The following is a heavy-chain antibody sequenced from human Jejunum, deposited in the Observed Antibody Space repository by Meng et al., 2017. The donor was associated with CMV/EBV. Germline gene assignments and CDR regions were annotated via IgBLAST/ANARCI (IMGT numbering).Heavy chain of an antibody. D-gene: IGHD5-24*01. J-gene: IGHJ6*02. CDR2: ISYDGSET. V-gene: IGHV3-30-3*01. Sequence: FTTRAMHWIRQAPGKGLEWVSMISYDGSETFYADFVKGRFTISRDNFKSTVYLQMNSLRSEDTSMFYCARGADDHNNYYYGADVWGPGTTVTVSS. CDR3: ARGADDHNNYYYGADV. CDR1: FTTRA.